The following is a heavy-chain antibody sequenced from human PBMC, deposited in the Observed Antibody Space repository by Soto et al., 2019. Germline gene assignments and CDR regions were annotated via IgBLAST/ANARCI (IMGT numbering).Heavy chain of an antibody. CDR3: ASSYYDMRDNWFDP. D-gene: IGHD3-22*01. CDR1: GGTFSSYA. Sequence: SVKVSCKASGGTFSSYAISWVRQAPGQGLEWMGGIIPIFGTANYAQKYQGRVTITADESTSTTYMEMSSLRSEDTAVYYCASSYYDMRDNWFDPWGQGTLVTVSS. CDR2: IIPIFGTA. V-gene: IGHV1-69*13. J-gene: IGHJ5*02.